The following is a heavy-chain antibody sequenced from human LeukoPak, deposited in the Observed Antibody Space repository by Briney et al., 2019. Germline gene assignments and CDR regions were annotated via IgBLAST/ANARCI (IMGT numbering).Heavy chain of an antibody. Sequence: GGSLRLSCAASGFTFSTYSMNWVRQAPGKGLEWVSSISRASSYIYYADSVKGRFTISRDNAKNSLYLQMNSLRAEDTAVYYCARPRHREKGLYTWGQGTLVTVSS. V-gene: IGHV3-21*01. CDR1: GFTFSTYS. D-gene: IGHD1-1*01. CDR3: ARPRHREKGLYT. CDR2: ISRASSYI. J-gene: IGHJ4*02.